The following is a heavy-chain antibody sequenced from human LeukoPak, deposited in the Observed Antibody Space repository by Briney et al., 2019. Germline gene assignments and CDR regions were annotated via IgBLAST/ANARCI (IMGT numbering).Heavy chain of an antibody. V-gene: IGHV3-23*01. J-gene: IGHJ4*02. Sequence: PGGSLRLSCAASGFTFSSYAMGWVRQAPGKGLEWVSAISGSGGSTYYADSVKGRFTISRDNSKNTLYLQMNSLRAEDTAVYYCAKDVRITTGPIFDYWGQGTLVTVSS. CDR3: AKDVRITTGPIFDY. CDR1: GFTFSSYA. CDR2: ISGSGGST. D-gene: IGHD3-10*01.